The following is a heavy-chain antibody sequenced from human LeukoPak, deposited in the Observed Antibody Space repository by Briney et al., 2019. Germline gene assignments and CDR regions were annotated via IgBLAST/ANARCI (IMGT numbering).Heavy chain of an antibody. V-gene: IGHV3-30*18. CDR1: GFTFSSYG. D-gene: IGHD3-9*01. J-gene: IGHJ4*02. CDR3: AKEDDDILTGYYSAPRN. CDR2: ISYDGSNK. Sequence: GGSLRLSCAASGFTFSSYGMHWVRQAPGKGLEWVAVISYDGSNKYYADSVKGRFTISRDNSKNTLYLQMNSLRAEDTAVYYCAKEDDDILTGYYSAPRNWGQGTLVTVSS.